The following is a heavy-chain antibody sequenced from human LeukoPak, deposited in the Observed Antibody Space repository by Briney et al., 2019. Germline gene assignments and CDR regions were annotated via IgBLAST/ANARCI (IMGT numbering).Heavy chain of an antibody. J-gene: IGHJ6*02. CDR2: ISSSSSYI. D-gene: IGHD2-15*01. CDR3: AREGVVPRVVYYYGMDV. V-gene: IGHV3-21*01. CDR1: GFTFSSYS. Sequence: GSLRLSCAASGFTFSSYSMNWVRQAPGKGLEWVSSISSSSSYIYYADSVKGRFTISRDNAKNSLYLQMNSLRAEDTAVYYCAREGVVPRVVYYYGMDVWGQGTTVTVSS.